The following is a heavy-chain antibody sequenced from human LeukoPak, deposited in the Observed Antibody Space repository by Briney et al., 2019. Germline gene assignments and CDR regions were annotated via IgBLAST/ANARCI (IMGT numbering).Heavy chain of an antibody. CDR2: IIPIFGTA. CDR1: GGTFSSYA. J-gene: IGHJ4*02. CDR3: ARSGGSGSYYNERY. D-gene: IGHD3-10*01. Sequence: AASVKVSCKASGGTFSSYAISWVRQAPGQGLEWMGGIIPIFGTANYAQKFQGRVTITADESTSTAYMELSSLRSEDTAVYYCARSGGSGSYYNERYWGQGTLVTVSS. V-gene: IGHV1-69*13.